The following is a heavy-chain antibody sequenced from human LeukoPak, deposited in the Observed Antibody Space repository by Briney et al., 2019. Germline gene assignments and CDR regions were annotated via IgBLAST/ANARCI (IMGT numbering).Heavy chain of an antibody. J-gene: IGHJ4*02. CDR3: ARGDSDYYDTRGYAFEY. V-gene: IGHV3-21*01. Sequence: GGSLRLSCAGSGFIFTSFSMNWLRQAPGKGLEWVSSITGNSAYTHYADSVRGRFTISRDNSKNSLYLQLNNLRVEDTALHYCARGDSDYYDTRGYAFEYWGQGTLVAVSS. CDR2: ITGNSAYT. CDR1: GFIFTSFS. D-gene: IGHD3-22*01.